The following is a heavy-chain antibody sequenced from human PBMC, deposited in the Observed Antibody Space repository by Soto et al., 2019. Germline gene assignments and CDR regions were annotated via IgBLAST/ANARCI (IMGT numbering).Heavy chain of an antibody. CDR3: ARDLNDFWSGYFFGWFDP. Sequence: GGSLRLSCAASGFTFSSYGMHWVRQAPGKGLEWVAVIWYDGSNKYYADSVKGRFTISRDNSKNTLYLQMNSLRAEDTAVYYCARDLNDFWSGYFFGWFDPWGQGTLVTVPS. CDR2: IWYDGSNK. V-gene: IGHV3-33*01. J-gene: IGHJ5*02. D-gene: IGHD3-3*01. CDR1: GFTFSSYG.